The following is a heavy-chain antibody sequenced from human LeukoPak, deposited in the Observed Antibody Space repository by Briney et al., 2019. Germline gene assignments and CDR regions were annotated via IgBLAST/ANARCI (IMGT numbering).Heavy chain of an antibody. J-gene: IGHJ4*02. V-gene: IGHV3-48*04. D-gene: IGHD6-19*01. Sequence: GGSLRLSCAASGFTFGTYAMNWVRQAPGKGLEWVSYISSSSSTIYFPDSVKGRFTISRDNAKNSLYLQMNSLRAEDTAVYYCARGMSIAVAGTLGVFDYWGQGTLVTVSS. CDR3: ARGMSIAVAGTLGVFDY. CDR1: GFTFGTYA. CDR2: ISSSSSTI.